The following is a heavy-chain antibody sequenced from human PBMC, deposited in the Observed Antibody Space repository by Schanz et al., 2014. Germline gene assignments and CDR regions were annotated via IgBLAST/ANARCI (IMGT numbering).Heavy chain of an antibody. CDR1: GFTFSDYY. V-gene: IGHV3-11*04. J-gene: IGHJ4*02. Sequence: QVQLVASGGGLVKPGGSLRLSCAASGFTFSDYYINWIRQAPGKGLEWLSYITYNGGTIYYADSVKGRFTISRDNAKNSLYLEMNSLRAEDTALYYCARDGEAAAGCDYWGQGTLVTVSS. CDR3: ARDGEAAAGCDY. D-gene: IGHD6-13*01. CDR2: ITYNGGTI.